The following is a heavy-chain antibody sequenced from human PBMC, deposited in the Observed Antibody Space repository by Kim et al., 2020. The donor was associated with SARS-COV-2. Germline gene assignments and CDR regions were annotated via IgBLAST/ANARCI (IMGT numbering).Heavy chain of an antibody. CDR1: GGSISSYY. CDR2: IYTSGST. J-gene: IGHJ4*02. V-gene: IGHV4-4*07. CDR3: ARDRCSSTSCPYRVFDY. Sequence: SETLSLTCTVSGGSISSYYWSWIRQPAGKGLEWIGRIYTSGSTNYNPSLKSRVTMSVDTSKNQFSLKLSSVTAADTAVYYCARDRCSSTSCPYRVFDYWGQGTLVTVSS. D-gene: IGHD2-2*01.